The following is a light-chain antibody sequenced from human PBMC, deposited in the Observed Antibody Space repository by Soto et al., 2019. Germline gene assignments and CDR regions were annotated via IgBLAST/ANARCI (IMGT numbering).Light chain of an antibody. CDR3: QQYDKWPPLT. Sequence: EIGMTQSPATLYVSPGERATLSCRATQSVSGNVAWYQQKLGQAPRLLIYGASTRAAGIPARFSGSGSGTEYTLTISSLQSEDFAVYYCQQYDKWPPLTFGGGTKVEIK. CDR2: GAS. CDR1: QSVSGN. J-gene: IGKJ4*01. V-gene: IGKV3D-15*01.